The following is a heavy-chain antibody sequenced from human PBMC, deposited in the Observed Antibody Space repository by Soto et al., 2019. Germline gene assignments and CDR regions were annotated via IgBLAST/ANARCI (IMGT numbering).Heavy chain of an antibody. Sequence: ASVKVSCKASGYTFTGCYMHWVRQAPGQGLEWMGWIHPNSGDTNYAQKFQGWVTMTRDTSISTAYMELSRLRSDDTAVYYCARGRLDDSSGYYQAEYFQHWGQGTLVTVSS. CDR1: GYTFTGCY. CDR3: ARGRLDDSSGYYQAEYFQH. D-gene: IGHD3-22*01. V-gene: IGHV1-2*04. CDR2: IHPNSGDT. J-gene: IGHJ1*01.